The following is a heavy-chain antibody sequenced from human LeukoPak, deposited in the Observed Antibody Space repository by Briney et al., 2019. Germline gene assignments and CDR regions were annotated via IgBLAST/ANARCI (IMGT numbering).Heavy chain of an antibody. CDR2: IWYDGSNK. Sequence: PGGSLRLSCAASGFTFSSYGMHWVRQAPGKGLEWVAVIWYDGSNKYYADSVKGRFTIARDNSKNTLYLQMNSLRAEDTAVYYCAKDLLWFGEPYYMDVWGKGTTVTVSS. V-gene: IGHV3-33*06. CDR1: GFTFSSYG. J-gene: IGHJ6*03. CDR3: AKDLLWFGEPYYMDV. D-gene: IGHD3-10*01.